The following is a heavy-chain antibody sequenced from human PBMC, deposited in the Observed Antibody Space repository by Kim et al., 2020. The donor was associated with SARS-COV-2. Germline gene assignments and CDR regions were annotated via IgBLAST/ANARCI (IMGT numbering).Heavy chain of an antibody. CDR3: AHMSGLFYYDSSGYSTWFDP. D-gene: IGHD3-22*01. J-gene: IGHJ5*02. CDR1: GFSLSTSGVG. CDR2: IYWDDDK. V-gene: IGHV2-5*02. Sequence: SGPTLVNPTQTLTLTCTFSGFSLSTSGVGVGWIRQPPGKALEWLALIYWDDDKRYSPSLKSRLTITKDTSKNQVVLTMTNMDPVDTATYYCAHMSGLFYYDSSGYSTWFDPWGQGTLVTVSS.